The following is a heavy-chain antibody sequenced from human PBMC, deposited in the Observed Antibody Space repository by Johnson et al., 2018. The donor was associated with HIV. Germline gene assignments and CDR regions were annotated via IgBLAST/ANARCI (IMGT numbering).Heavy chain of an antibody. V-gene: IGHV3-23*04. CDR2: VSAGGDNT. Sequence: VQLVESGGGLVQPGGSLRLSCAASGFTVSSNYMSWVRQTPGKGLAWVSAVSAGGDNTYYADSVKGRFTISRDNPKSTLYLQMNSLRAEDTAVYYCAKVAVATAAGGVALDIWGPGTMVIVSS. J-gene: IGHJ3*02. D-gene: IGHD6-13*01. CDR3: AKVAVATAAGGVALDI. CDR1: GFTVSSNY.